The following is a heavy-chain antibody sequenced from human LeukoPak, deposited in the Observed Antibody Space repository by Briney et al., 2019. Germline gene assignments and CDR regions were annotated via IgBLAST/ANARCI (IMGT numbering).Heavy chain of an antibody. Sequence: ASVKVSCKASGYTFTGYYTHWVRQAPGQGLEWMGWINPNSGGTNYAQKFQGRVTMTRDTSISTAYMELSRLRSDDTAVYYCASPNYYGSGSYRYYYYGMDVWGQGTTVTVSS. D-gene: IGHD3-10*01. V-gene: IGHV1-2*02. CDR1: GYTFTGYY. J-gene: IGHJ6*02. CDR2: INPNSGGT. CDR3: ASPNYYGSGSYRYYYYGMDV.